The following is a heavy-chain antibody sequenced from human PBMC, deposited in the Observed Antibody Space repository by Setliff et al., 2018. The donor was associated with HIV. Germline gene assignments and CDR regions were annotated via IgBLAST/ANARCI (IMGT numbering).Heavy chain of an antibody. CDR2: FYYSGST. Sequence: SETLSLTCTVFGVSFGSSDYYRAWIRQPPGKGLEWIGSFYYSGSTYYNPSLKSRVTIPVDTSKNQFSLRLTSVTAADTAVYYCARNTRAGDFDYWGQGTLVTVSS. D-gene: IGHD3-10*01. CDR3: ARNTRAGDFDY. J-gene: IGHJ4*02. CDR1: GVSFGSSDYY. V-gene: IGHV4-39*01.